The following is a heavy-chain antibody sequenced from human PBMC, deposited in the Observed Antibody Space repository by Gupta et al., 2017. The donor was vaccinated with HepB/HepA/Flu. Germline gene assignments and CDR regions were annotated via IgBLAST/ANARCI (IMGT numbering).Heavy chain of an antibody. D-gene: IGHD1-7*01. J-gene: IGHJ5*02. Sequence: QVQLQQWGAGLLKPSETLSLTCAVYGGSFSGFSWSWIRQSPGKGLEWIGEIYNGGNTNYNPSLKSRVTISGDTSKNQFSLNLTSVTAADTAVYYCARGVKGTNVGWGYWFDPWGQGTLVTVSS. CDR2: IYNGGNT. CDR3: ARGVKGTNVGWGYWFDP. CDR1: GGSFSGFS. V-gene: IGHV4-34*01.